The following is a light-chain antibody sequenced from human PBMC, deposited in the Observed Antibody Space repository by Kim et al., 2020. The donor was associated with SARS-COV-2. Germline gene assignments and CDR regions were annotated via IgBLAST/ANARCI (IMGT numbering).Light chain of an antibody. CDR2: ATS. V-gene: IGKV1-39*01. Sequence: DIQMTQSPSSLSASVGDRVAITCRASDSVGTYLNWLQQKAGEAPKVLIYATSSLQSGVPSRFSGNGSGTDFTLTITSLQPADFATYYCQQTYSTVWTFGQGTKVDIK. CDR3: QQTYSTVWT. J-gene: IGKJ1*01. CDR1: DSVGTY.